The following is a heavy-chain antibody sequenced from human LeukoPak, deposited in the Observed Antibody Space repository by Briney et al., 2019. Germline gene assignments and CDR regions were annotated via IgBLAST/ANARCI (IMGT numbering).Heavy chain of an antibody. V-gene: IGHV3-48*03. CDR2: ISSSGSTI. D-gene: IGHD6-19*01. Sequence: GGSLRLSCAASGFTFSSYEMNWVRQAPGKGLEWVSYISSSGSTIYYADSVKGRFTISRDNAKNSLYLQMNSLRAEDTAVYYCARGLRQGSAWSWGPKEKSYQYMDVWGTGTTVIVSS. CDR1: GFTFSSYE. J-gene: IGHJ6*04. CDR3: ARGLRQGSAWSWGPKEKSYQYMDV.